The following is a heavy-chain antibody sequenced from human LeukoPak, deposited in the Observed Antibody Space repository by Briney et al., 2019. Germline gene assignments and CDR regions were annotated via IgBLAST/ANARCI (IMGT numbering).Heavy chain of an antibody. Sequence: GGSLRLSCAASGFTFSSYAMHWVRQAPGKGLEWVAVISYDGSNKYYADSVKGRFTISRDNSKNTLYLQMNSLRAEDTAVYYCARDRWLHSNNGGYYYYGMDVWGQGTTVTVSS. CDR3: ARDRWLHSNNGGYYYYGMDV. CDR2: ISYDGSNK. J-gene: IGHJ6*02. D-gene: IGHD5-24*01. V-gene: IGHV3-30*04. CDR1: GFTFSSYA.